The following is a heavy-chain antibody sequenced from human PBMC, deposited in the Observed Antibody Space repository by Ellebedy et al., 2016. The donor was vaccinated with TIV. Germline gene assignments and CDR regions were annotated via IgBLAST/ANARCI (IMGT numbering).Heavy chain of an antibody. CDR1: GGSISSSSHYY. V-gene: IGHV4-39*07. CDR3: ARDLGGEWLVRGWFDP. D-gene: IGHD6-19*01. CDR2: IHYTGRT. Sequence: GSLRLSXTVSGGSISSSSHYYWGWIRQSPGKGLEWVGSIHYTGRTYYNPSLKSRVTISVDTSENQFSLKLTSVTAADTAVYYCARDLGGEWLVRGWFDPWGQGTLVTVSS. J-gene: IGHJ5*02.